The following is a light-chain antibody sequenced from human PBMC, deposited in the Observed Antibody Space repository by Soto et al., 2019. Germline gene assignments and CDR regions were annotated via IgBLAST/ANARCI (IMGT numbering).Light chain of an antibody. CDR1: QTISSW. Sequence: DIQMTQSPSTLSGSVLDIVTITFRASQTISSWLAWYQQKPGKAPKLLIYAASSLQSGVPSRFSGSGSGTEFTLTISSLQPEDIATYYCLKHNNYPWKFGQGTKVDIK. V-gene: IGKV1-5*01. CDR3: LKHNNYPWK. J-gene: IGKJ1*01. CDR2: AAS.